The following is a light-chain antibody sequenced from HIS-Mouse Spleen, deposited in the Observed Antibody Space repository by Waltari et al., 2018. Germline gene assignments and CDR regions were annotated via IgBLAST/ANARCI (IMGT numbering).Light chain of an antibody. CDR3: QQYYSTPPT. CDR2: WAS. J-gene: IGKJ1*01. Sequence: DIVMTQSPDSLAVSLGERATINCKSSQSVLYSSNNKNYLAWYQQKPGQPPKLLIYWASTRESGVPDRFSGSGSWTDFTLTISSLQAEDVAVYYCQQYYSTPPTFGQGTKVEIK. V-gene: IGKV4-1*01. CDR1: QSVLYSSNNKNY.